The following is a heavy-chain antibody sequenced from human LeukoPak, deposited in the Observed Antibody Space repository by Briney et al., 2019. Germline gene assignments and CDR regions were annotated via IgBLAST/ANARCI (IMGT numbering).Heavy chain of an antibody. CDR2: ISHDGGNE. J-gene: IGHJ4*02. Sequence: GGSLRLSCVASGFASSSYGMHWVRQAPGKGLECVAVISHDGGNEYYADSVKGRFAISRDISTNTLYLHMSSLRADDTAVYYCAKGAYSYASGTYYFDYWGQGTLVTVSS. CDR3: AKGAYSYASGTYYFDY. CDR1: GFASSSYG. D-gene: IGHD3-10*01. V-gene: IGHV3-30*18.